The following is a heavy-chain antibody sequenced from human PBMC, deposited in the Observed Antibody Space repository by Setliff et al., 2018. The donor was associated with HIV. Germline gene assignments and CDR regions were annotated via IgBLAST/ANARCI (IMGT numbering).Heavy chain of an antibody. Sequence: ASVNVSCKASGYTFTGYYMHWVRQAPGQGLEWMGWINPNSGGTNYAQKFQGRVTMTRDTSISTAYMELSRLRSDDTAVYYCARVRGSISWFDPWGQGTLVTVSS. CDR1: GYTFTGYY. V-gene: IGHV1-2*02. CDR3: ARVRGSISWFDP. J-gene: IGHJ5*02. CDR2: INPNSGGT. D-gene: IGHD1-20*01.